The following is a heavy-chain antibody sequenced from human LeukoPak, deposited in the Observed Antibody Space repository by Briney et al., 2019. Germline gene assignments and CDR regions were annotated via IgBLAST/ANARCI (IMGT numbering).Heavy chain of an antibody. CDR2: IYTSGST. CDR3: ARDQEAYCSSTSCYEYYYYMDV. D-gene: IGHD2-2*01. Sequence: NPSQTLSLTCTVSGGSISSGSYYWSWIRQPAGKGLEWIGRIYTSGSTNYNPSLKSRVTISVDTSKNQFSLKLSSVTAADTAVYYCARDQEAYCSSTSCYEYYYYMDVWGKGTTVTISS. J-gene: IGHJ6*03. V-gene: IGHV4-61*02. CDR1: GGSISSGSYY.